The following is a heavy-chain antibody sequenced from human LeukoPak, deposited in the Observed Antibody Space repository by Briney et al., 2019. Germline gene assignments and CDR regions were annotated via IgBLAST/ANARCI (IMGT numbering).Heavy chain of an antibody. V-gene: IGHV3-21*01. CDR3: ARDLAWGAY. D-gene: IGHD4/OR15-4a*01. CDR1: GFMFSSNW. Sequence: PGGSLRLSCAASGFMFSSNWMSWVRLAPGKGLEWVSSITSSSSSIYSADSVKGRLTISRDNAKNSLYLEMNSLRDEDTAVYYCARDLAWGAYWGQGTLVTVSS. J-gene: IGHJ4*02. CDR2: ITSSSSSI.